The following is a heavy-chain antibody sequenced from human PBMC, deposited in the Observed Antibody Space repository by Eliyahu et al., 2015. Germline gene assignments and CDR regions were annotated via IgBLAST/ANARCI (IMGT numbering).Heavy chain of an antibody. Sequence: QVQLVQPGAEVKXXGASVKVSXKASGYTFTXYDXNWVRQATGQGLEWMGWMNPNSGNTGYAQKFQGRVTMTRNTSISTAYMELSSLRSEDTAVYYCARGRGGSSSWYSDYYYMDVWGKGTTVTASS. D-gene: IGHD6-13*01. CDR2: MNPNSGNT. CDR1: GYTFTXYD. J-gene: IGHJ6*03. CDR3: ARGRGGSSSWYSDYYYMDV. V-gene: IGHV1-8*01.